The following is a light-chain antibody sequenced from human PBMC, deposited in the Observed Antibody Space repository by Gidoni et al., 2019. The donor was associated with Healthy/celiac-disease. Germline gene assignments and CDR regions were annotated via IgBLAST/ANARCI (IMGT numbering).Light chain of an antibody. Sequence: DIQLTQSPSFLSASVGDRVTITGRASPGISSYLAWYPQQPGKAPKLLIYAASTLHSGVPSRCSGSGSGTEFTLTISSLHPEDFATYYCQQLNGFTFGPGTKVDIK. CDR1: PGISSY. J-gene: IGKJ3*01. CDR3: QQLNGFT. V-gene: IGKV1-9*01. CDR2: AAS.